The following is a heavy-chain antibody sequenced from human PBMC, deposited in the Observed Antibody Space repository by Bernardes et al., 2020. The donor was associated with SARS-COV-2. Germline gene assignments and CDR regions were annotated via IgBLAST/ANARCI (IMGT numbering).Heavy chain of an antibody. CDR3: AREAGDSSSSLDY. Sequence: SETLSLTCAVSGYSISSGYYWGWIRQPPGTGLEWIGSISHSGSTYSNPSLKSRVSISLDTSKNQFSLKLSSLTAADTAVYYCAREAGDSSSSLDYWGQGTLVTVSS. CDR2: ISHSGST. D-gene: IGHD6-6*01. J-gene: IGHJ4*02. V-gene: IGHV4-38-2*02. CDR1: GYSISSGYY.